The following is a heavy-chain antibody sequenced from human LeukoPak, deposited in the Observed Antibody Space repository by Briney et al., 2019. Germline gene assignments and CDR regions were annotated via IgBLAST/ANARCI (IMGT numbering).Heavy chain of an antibody. CDR1: GYTFTGYY. Sequence: ASVKVSCKASGYTFTGYYIQWVRQAPGQGLEWMGWINPNSGDTNYAQKFQGRVTMTRDTSMSTAYMEVISLKSDDTAVYYCAREEIRRIWFDPWGQGTLVTVSS. D-gene: IGHD1-14*01. V-gene: IGHV1-2*02. CDR2: INPNSGDT. J-gene: IGHJ5*02. CDR3: AREEIRRIWFDP.